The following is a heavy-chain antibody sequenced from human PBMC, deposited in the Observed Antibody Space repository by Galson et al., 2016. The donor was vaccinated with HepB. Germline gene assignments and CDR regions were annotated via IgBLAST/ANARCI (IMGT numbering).Heavy chain of an antibody. CDR2: IKQDGSEK. CDR3: ARRGVLRFGEEMYGMDV. J-gene: IGHJ6*02. CDR1: GFTFSSYW. Sequence: SLRLSCAASGFTFSSYWMNWVRQVPGKGLGWVANIKQDGSEKYCVDSVKGRFTISRDNAKNSLYLQMNSLKAEDTAVYYCARRGVLRFGEEMYGMDVWGQGTTVTVSS. V-gene: IGHV3-7*03. D-gene: IGHD3-10*01.